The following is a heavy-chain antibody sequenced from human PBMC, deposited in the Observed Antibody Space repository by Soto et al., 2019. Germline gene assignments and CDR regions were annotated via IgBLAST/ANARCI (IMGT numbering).Heavy chain of an antibody. J-gene: IGHJ4*02. V-gene: IGHV4-39*01. CDR1: GGSISSSCYY. CDR3: VKHLGGELVLWFGEAYYFDY. D-gene: IGHD3-10*01. Sequence: PSETLSLTCTVSGGSISSSCYYWGRMRQPPGKGLVWIGSIYYSGSTYYSPSLKSRVTIPVDTSKNQFSLMLSSVTAADTAVYDGVKHLGGELVLWFGEAYYFDYWGQGTLVTVSS. CDR2: IYYSGST.